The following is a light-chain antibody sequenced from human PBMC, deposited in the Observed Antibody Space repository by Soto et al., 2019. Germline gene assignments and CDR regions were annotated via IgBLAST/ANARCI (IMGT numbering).Light chain of an antibody. CDR2: GAS. Sequence: EIVLTQSPGTLSLSPGERATLSCRASQSVSSSYLAWYQQKPGQAPRLLIYGASSRATGIPDRFSGSGSGTDFTLTISRLEPDDSAVYYCQQYGSSPTFGPGTKVDIK. V-gene: IGKV3-20*01. CDR3: QQYGSSPT. J-gene: IGKJ3*01. CDR1: QSVSSSY.